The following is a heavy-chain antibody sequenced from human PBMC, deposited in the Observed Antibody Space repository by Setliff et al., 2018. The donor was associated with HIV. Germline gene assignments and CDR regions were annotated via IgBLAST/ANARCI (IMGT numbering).Heavy chain of an antibody. CDR2: ISHSGNT. CDR3: AREGGYDYGYTIFY. Sequence: PSETLSLTCTVSYFSIDNGYYWCWIRQPPGKGLEWIASISHSGNTYYNPSLKSRVSISLDTSKNQFSLKLSSVTAADTAIYFCAREGGYDYGYTIFYWGQGTLVTVSS. V-gene: IGHV4-38-2*02. J-gene: IGHJ4*02. CDR1: YFSIDNGYY. D-gene: IGHD5-18*01.